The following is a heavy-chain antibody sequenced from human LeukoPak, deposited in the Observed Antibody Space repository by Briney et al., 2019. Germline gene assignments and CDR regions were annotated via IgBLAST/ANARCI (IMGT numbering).Heavy chain of an antibody. CDR2: MNEDGSAK. V-gene: IGHV3-7*01. CDR3: VRSISSRNAF. D-gene: IGHD2-2*01. CDR1: GFSLSNFR. Sequence: GGSLRLSCAASGFSLSNFRMNWVRQAPGKGLEWVANMNEDGSAKYYVDSVKGRFTISTDNTKNSLFLQMTSLRVEDTAVYYCVRSISSRNAFWGQGTLVTVSS. J-gene: IGHJ4*02.